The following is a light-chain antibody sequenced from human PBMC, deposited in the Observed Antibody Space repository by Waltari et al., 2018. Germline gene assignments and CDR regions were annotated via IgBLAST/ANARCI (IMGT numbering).Light chain of an antibody. V-gene: IGKV3-15*01. J-gene: IGKJ1*01. CDR2: DAT. CDR1: QSVGSN. Sequence: EIVMTQSPATLSVSAGERATLSCRASQSVGSNLAWYQQRPGQAPRLLIYDATTRATGIPARFSGSGSGTELTLTISSLQSEDCATYYCQQSYSPVWTFGQGTKVEIK. CDR3: QQSYSPVWT.